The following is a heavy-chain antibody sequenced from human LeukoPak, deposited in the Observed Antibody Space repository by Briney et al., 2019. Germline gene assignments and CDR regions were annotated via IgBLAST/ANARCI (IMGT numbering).Heavy chain of an antibody. CDR2: INPSGGST. D-gene: IGHD5-12*01. CDR1: GYTFTSYY. CDR3: ARVATIPFGVYDAFDI. J-gene: IGHJ3*02. Sequence: ASVKVSCKASGYTFTSYYMHWVRQAPGQGLEWMGIINPSGGSTSYAQKFQGRVTMARDTSTSTVYMELSSLRSEDTAVYYCARVATIPFGVYDAFDIWGQGTMVTVSS. V-gene: IGHV1-46*01.